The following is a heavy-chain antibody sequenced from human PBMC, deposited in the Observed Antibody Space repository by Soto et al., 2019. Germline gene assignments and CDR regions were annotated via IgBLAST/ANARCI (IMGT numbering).Heavy chain of an antibody. CDR1: GGSISSGPYS. J-gene: IGHJ4*02. CDR3: ARAGAYSSGWYIEY. V-gene: IGHV4-39*07. D-gene: IGHD6-19*01. CDR2: FYYSGST. Sequence: SETLSLTCTVSGGSISSGPYSWGWIRQPPGKGLEWIGTFYYSGSTYYNPSLESRVTISVDTSKNQFSLKVSSVTAADTAVYYCARAGAYSSGWYIEYWGQGTLVTLSS.